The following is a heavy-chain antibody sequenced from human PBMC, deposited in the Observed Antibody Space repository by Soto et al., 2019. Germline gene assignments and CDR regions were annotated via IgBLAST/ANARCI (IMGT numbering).Heavy chain of an antibody. J-gene: IGHJ4*02. V-gene: IGHV4-59*11. CDR3: ARADPDASVGY. CDR1: GGSMSSHY. D-gene: IGHD3-16*01. CDR2: ISYSGST. Sequence: SETLSLTCTVSGGSMSSHYWTWLRQPPGKGLEWIGYISYSGSTYYNPSLQSRVTISADTSRNQFSLKLSSVIAADTAVYYCARADPDASVGYWGQGTLVTVSS.